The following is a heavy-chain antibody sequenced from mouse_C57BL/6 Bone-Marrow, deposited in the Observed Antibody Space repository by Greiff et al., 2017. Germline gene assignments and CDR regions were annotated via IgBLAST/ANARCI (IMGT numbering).Heavy chain of an antibody. CDR1: GYTFTSYW. D-gene: IGHD2-2*01. V-gene: IGHV1-55*01. CDR3: ARDIYYGYDDWFAY. Sequence: HVQLQQPGAELVKPGASVKMSCKASGYTFTSYWITWVKQRPGQGLEWIGDIYPGSGSTNYNEKFKSKATLTVDTSSSTAYMQLSSLTSEDSAVYYCARDIYYGYDDWFAYWGQGTLVTVSA. CDR2: IYPGSGST. J-gene: IGHJ3*01.